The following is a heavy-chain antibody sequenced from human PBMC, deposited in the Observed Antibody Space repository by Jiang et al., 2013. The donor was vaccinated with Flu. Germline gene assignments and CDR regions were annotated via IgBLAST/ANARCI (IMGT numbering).Heavy chain of an antibody. CDR1: GGSISSDC. D-gene: IGHD6-19*01. V-gene: IGHV4-59*08. CDR2: ISHSGST. CDR3: ARQAVAGTGIDY. Sequence: GLVKPSETLSLICTVSGGSISSDCWSWIRQSPGKGLEWIGYISHSGSTNYNPSLKSRVTISADRSKNQFSLNLSSVTAADTAVYYCARQAVAGTGIDYWGQGTLVTVSS. J-gene: IGHJ4*02.